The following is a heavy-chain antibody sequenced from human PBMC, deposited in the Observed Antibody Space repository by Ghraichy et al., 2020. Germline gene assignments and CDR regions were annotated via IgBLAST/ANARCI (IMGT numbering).Heavy chain of an antibody. CDR1: GGSISSYY. J-gene: IGHJ5*02. CDR3: ARDYLKGCSSTSCSNGYNWFDP. CDR2: IYYSGST. D-gene: IGHD2-2*01. V-gene: IGHV4-59*01. Sequence: SQTLSLTCTVSGGSISSYYWSWIRQPPGKGLEWIGYIYYSGSTNYNPSLKSRVTISVDTSKNQFSLKLSSVTAADTAVYYCARDYLKGCSSTSCSNGYNWFDPWGQGTLVTVSS.